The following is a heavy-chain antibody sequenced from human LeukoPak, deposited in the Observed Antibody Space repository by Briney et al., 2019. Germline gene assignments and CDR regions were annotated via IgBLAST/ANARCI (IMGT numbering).Heavy chain of an antibody. CDR1: GFSFPSYW. CDR2: IYPGDSDT. J-gene: IGHJ6*03. D-gene: IGHD3-3*01. V-gene: IGHV5-51*01. Sequence: GESLKISCKGSGFSFPSYWIGWVRQVPGKGLEWMGIIYPGDSDTRYSPSFQGQVTISADKSTSTAYLQWSSLKASDTAMYYCASTDFHLGVSYYYMDVWGKGTTVTVSS. CDR3: ASTDFHLGVSYYYMDV.